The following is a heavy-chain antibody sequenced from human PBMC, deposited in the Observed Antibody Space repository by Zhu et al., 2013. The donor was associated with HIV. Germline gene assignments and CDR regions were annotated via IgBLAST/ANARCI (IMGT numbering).Heavy chain of an antibody. Sequence: QGQLVQSGAEVKRPGSSVKVSCRAPGGTFSRFGLSWLRQAPGQRLEWMGGIIPIYGTTNYAQKLQGRVTITADKSTSTSYMELRRLRSEDTAVYYCARGGPIDYYYYMDVWGKGTTVTVSS. V-gene: IGHV1-69*06. CDR2: IIPIYGTT. J-gene: IGHJ6*03. CDR1: GGTFSRFG. CDR3: ARGGPIDYYYYMDV. D-gene: IGHD2-21*01.